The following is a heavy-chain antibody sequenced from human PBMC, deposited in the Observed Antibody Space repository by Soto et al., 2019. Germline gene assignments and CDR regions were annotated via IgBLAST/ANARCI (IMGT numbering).Heavy chain of an antibody. V-gene: IGHV4-59*01. Sequence: SETLSLTCTVSGGSISSYYWSWIRQPPGKGLEWIGYIYYSGSTNYNPSLKSRVTMSVDTSKNQFSLKLSSVTAADTAVYYCARGTGYYDSSGYLVDYFDYWGQGTLVTVSS. D-gene: IGHD3-22*01. J-gene: IGHJ4*02. CDR3: ARGTGYYDSSGYLVDYFDY. CDR2: IYYSGST. CDR1: GGSISSYY.